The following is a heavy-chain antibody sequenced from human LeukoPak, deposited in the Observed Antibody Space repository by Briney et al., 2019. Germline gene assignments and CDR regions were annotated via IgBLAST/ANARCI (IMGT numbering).Heavy chain of an antibody. V-gene: IGHV1-2*06. D-gene: IGHD4-23*01. J-gene: IGHJ4*02. Sequence: GASVKVSCKASGYTFTGYYMHWVRQAPGQGLEWMGRINPNSGGTNYAQKFQGRVTMTRDTSISTAYMELSRLRSDDTAVYYCARDYGGNQYYFDYWGQGTLVTVSS. CDR3: ARDYGGNQYYFDY. CDR2: INPNSGGT. CDR1: GYTFTGYY.